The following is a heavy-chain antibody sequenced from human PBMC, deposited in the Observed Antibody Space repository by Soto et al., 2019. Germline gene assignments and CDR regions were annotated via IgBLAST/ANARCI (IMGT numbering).Heavy chain of an antibody. D-gene: IGHD3-3*01. CDR2: IIPIFGTA. CDR1: GGTFSSYA. J-gene: IGHJ6*02. CDR3: WLTMGVGYGPQHYYGMDV. V-gene: IGHV1-69*13. Sequence: GASVQVSCKASGGTFSSYAISWVRQAPGQGLEWMGGIIPIFGTANYAQKFQGRVTITADESTSTAYMELSSLRSEDTAVYYCWLTMGVGYGPQHYYGMDVWGQGTTGTVSS.